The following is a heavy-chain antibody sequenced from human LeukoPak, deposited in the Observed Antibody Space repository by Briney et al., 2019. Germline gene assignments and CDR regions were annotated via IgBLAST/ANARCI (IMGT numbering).Heavy chain of an antibody. J-gene: IGHJ6*04. D-gene: IGHD3-10*02. CDR1: GFTFSSYA. CDR2: VSGSGGST. Sequence: GGSLRLSCAASGFTFSSYAMTWVRQAPGKGLEWVSTVSGSGGSTYYADSVKGRFTISRDNAKNSLYLQMNSLRAEDTAVYYCAELGITMIGGVWGKGTTVTISS. V-gene: IGHV3-23*01. CDR3: AELGITMIGGV.